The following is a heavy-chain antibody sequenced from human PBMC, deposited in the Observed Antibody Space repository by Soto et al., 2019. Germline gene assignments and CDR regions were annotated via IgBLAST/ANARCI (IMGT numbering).Heavy chain of an antibody. CDR2: IIPLSGTT. CDR3: ARGPDRSGFYLFDY. D-gene: IGHD3-22*01. V-gene: IGHV1-69*13. CDR1: GGTFSNHA. Sequence: VASVKVSCKTFGGTFSNHALSWVRQAPGQGPEWMGGIIPLSGTTNYVQKFQGRVTITADESMTTAYMELNNLRYEDTAVYYCARGPDRSGFYLFDYWGQGTLVTVSS. J-gene: IGHJ4*02.